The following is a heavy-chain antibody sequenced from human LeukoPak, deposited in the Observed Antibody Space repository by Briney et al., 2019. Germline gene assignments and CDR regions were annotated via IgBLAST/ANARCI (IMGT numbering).Heavy chain of an antibody. CDR3: ARGVAYYYDSSGYYYPAFDI. J-gene: IGHJ3*02. D-gene: IGHD3-22*01. Sequence: SETLSLTCTVSGGSISSYYWSWIRQPPGKGLEWIGYIYYSGSTNYNPSLKSRVTISVDTSKNQFSLKLSSVTAADTAVYYCARGVAYYYDSSGYYYPAFDIWGQGTMVTVSS. V-gene: IGHV4-59*01. CDR1: GGSISSYY. CDR2: IYYSGST.